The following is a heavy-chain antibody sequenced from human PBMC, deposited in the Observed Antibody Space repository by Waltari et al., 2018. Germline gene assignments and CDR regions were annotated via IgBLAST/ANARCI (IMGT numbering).Heavy chain of an antibody. J-gene: IGHJ3*02. CDR3: ARERSSRDAFDI. CDR2: IYYSGST. Sequence: QLQLQESGPGLVKPSETLSLTCTVSGGSISSSSYYWGLLRQPTGKGLEWIGSIYYSGSTYYNPSLKSRVTISVDTSKNQFSLKLSSVTAADTAVYYYARERSSRDAFDIWGQGTMVTVSS. D-gene: IGHD6-13*01. CDR1: GGSISSSSYY. V-gene: IGHV4-39*07.